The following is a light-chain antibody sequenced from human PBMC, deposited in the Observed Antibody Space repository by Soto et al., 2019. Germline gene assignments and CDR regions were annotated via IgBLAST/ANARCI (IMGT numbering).Light chain of an antibody. J-gene: IGKJ5*01. CDR3: QQYGSSRPIT. V-gene: IGKV3-20*01. Sequence: EIVLTQSPGTLSLSPGERATLSSRASQSVSSIYLAWYQQKPGQAPRLLIYGASSRATGIPDRFSGSGSGIDFTLTISRLEPEDFAVYYCQQYGSSRPITFGQGTRLEI. CDR2: GAS. CDR1: QSVSSIY.